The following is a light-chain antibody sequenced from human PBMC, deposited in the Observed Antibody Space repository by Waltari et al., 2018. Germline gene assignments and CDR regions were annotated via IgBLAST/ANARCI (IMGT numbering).Light chain of an antibody. CDR2: DVS. J-gene: IGKJ2*01. V-gene: IGKV1-33*01. Sequence: DIQITQSPSSLSASVGDSVTINCQASQYLTKCLSWFQQKPGKAPQLLIYDVSNLEAGVVARFSGSGSGTQFSLTIRSLQPEDTATYYCQQCHSLPYTFGQGTKLQIK. CDR1: QYLTKC. CDR3: QQCHSLPYT.